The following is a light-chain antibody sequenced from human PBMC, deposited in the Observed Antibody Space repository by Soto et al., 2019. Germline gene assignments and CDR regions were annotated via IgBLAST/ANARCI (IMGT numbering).Light chain of an antibody. CDR3: LQYIDWPHT. Sequence: EIVMTQSPATLSVSPGERATLSCRASQSVSSNLAWYQQRPGQAPRLLIYGASTSATGIPVRFSGSGSGTEFTLTISSLQSEDFAVYYCLQYIDWPHTFGQGTKLESK. CDR2: GAS. CDR1: QSVSSN. V-gene: IGKV3D-15*01. J-gene: IGKJ2*01.